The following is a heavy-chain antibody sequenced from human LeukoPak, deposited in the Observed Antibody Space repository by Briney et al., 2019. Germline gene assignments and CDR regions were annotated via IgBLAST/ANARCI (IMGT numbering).Heavy chain of an antibody. D-gene: IGHD2-2*01. CDR1: ASTFSNDA. CDR3: ARAFGCSGTRCHARWGYYYYAMDV. J-gene: IGHJ6*02. Sequence: GGSLRLSCAASASTFSNDAIHWVRQAPGKGLEWVAVVSYGETNKYYADSVKGRSTISRDNSKNTVYLQMSSLRAEDTAMYYCARAFGCSGTRCHARWGYYYYAMDVWGQGTTVTVSS. V-gene: IGHV3-30-3*01. CDR2: VSYGETNK.